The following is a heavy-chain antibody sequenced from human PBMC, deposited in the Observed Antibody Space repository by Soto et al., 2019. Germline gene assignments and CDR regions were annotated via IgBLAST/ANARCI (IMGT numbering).Heavy chain of an antibody. D-gene: IGHD3-10*01. Sequence: PGGSLRLSCAASGFTFSSYGMHWVRQAPGKGLEWVAVISYDGSNKYYADSVKGRFTISRDNSKNTLYLQMNSLRAEDTAVYYCAKFSDYYGSGDLDYWGQGTLVTVSS. CDR3: AKFSDYYGSGDLDY. CDR1: GFTFSSYG. V-gene: IGHV3-30*18. J-gene: IGHJ4*02. CDR2: ISYDGSNK.